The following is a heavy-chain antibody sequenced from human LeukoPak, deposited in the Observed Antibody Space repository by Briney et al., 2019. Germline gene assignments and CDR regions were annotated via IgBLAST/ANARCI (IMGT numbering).Heavy chain of an antibody. CDR2: IYYSGST. CDR1: GGSISSYY. CDR3: ASSDYYGSGSYQLDY. D-gene: IGHD3-10*01. V-gene: IGHV4-59*08. Sequence: SETLSLTCTVSGGSISSYYWSWIRQPPGKGLEWIGYIYYSGSTNYNPSLKSRVIISVDTSKNQFSLKLSSVTAADMAVYYCASSDYYGSGSYQLDYWGQGTLVTVSS. J-gene: IGHJ4*02.